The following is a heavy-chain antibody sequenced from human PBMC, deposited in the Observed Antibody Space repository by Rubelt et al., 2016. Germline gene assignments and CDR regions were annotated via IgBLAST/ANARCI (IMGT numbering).Heavy chain of an antibody. V-gene: IGHV1-18*01. J-gene: IGHJ4*02. Sequence: QVQLVQSGAEVKKPGASVKVSCKASGYTFTSYGLSWVRQAPGQGLAWMGWIVAYNGNTNYAQKLQGRVTLTTGTSTSTAYVELRSLRSDDTAVYYCARERDDYGDYWGQGTLVTVSS. D-gene: IGHD5-24*01. CDR3: ARERDDYGDY. CDR1: GYTFTSYG. CDR2: IVAYNGNT.